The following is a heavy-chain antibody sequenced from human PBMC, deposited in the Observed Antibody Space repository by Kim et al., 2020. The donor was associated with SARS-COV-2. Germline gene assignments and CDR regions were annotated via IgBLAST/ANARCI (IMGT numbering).Heavy chain of an antibody. D-gene: IGHD3-16*02. J-gene: IGHJ3*02. CDR3: ARLLSHDAFDI. Sequence: TYYNPSLKSRVTISVDTSKNQFSLKLSSVTAADTAVYYCARLLSHDAFDIWGQGTMVTVSS. V-gene: IGHV4-39*01. CDR2: T.